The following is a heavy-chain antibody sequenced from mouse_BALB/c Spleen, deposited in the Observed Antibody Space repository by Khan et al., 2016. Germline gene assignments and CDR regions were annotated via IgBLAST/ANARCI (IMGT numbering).Heavy chain of an antibody. Sequence: QESPGKALRWMGWINTYTGEATYTDDFKGRFAFSLDTSASTAYLQINNLKNEDTATYFCARPPYFSYTLDYWGQGTSVTVSS. CDR3: ARPPYFSYTLDY. D-gene: IGHD2-10*01. V-gene: IGHV9-3-1*01. CDR2: INTYTGEA. J-gene: IGHJ4*01.